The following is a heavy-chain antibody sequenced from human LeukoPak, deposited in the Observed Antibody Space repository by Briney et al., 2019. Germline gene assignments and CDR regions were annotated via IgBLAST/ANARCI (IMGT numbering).Heavy chain of an antibody. Sequence: SETLSLTCTVSGASIARDGYYWSWLRQPPGTVLEWIGYIYYSGNSYYHPSLKSRVTISIDTSKNQFSLRLNSVTAADTAVYYCARDSHGDYDIYFDSWGQGTLVTVSS. CDR1: GASIARDGYY. D-gene: IGHD4-17*01. J-gene: IGHJ4*02. CDR3: ARDSHGDYDIYFDS. V-gene: IGHV4-30-4*08. CDR2: IYYSGNS.